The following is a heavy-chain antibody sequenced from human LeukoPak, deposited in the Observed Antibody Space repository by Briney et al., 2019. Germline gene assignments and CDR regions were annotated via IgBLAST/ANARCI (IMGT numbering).Heavy chain of an antibody. D-gene: IGHD3-9*01. J-gene: IGHJ4*02. V-gene: IGHV3-33*01. CDR2: IWYDGSNK. Sequence: PGRSLRLSCAASGVTFNSYGMHWVRQAPGKGLEWVTVIWYDGSNKYYADSVKGRFTISRDNSKNTLYLQMNSLRAEDTAVYYCATDGERYFDWLLLTTSFDYWGQGTLVTVSS. CDR3: ATDGERYFDWLLLTTSFDY. CDR1: GVTFNSYG.